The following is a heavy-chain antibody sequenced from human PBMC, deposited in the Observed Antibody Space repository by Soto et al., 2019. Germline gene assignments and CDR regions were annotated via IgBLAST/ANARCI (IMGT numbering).Heavy chain of an antibody. V-gene: IGHV1-69*02. Sequence: QVQLVQSGAEVKKPGSSVKVSCKASGGTFSSYTISWVRQAPGQGLEWMGRIIPILGIANYAQKFQGRVTITAGESPGSAYMYLGRLRSEETAGYFCAMEYWRSLICYGDYWGQGTLVTVSS. J-gene: IGHJ4*02. D-gene: IGHD2-2*01. CDR3: AMEYWRSLICYGDY. CDR2: IIPILGIA. CDR1: GGTFSSYT.